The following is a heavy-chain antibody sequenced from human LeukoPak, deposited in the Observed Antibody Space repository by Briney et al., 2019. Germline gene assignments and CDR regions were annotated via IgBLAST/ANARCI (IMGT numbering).Heavy chain of an antibody. D-gene: IGHD4-17*01. CDR2: IYYSGST. CDR3: ARGNGDYFRGYFDY. CDR1: GGAISSHY. V-gene: IGHV4-59*11. J-gene: IGHJ4*02. Sequence: PSETLSLTCTVSGGAISSHYWSWIRQPPGKGLEWIGYIYYSGSTNYNPSLKSRVTISVDTSKNQFSLKLSSVTAADTAVYYCARGNGDYFRGYFDYWGQGTLVTVSS.